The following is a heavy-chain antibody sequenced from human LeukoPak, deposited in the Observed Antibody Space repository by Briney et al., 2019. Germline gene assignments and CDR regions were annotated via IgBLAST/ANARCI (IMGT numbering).Heavy chain of an antibody. Sequence: PSQTLSLTCTVSGGSISSGDYYWSWIRQPAGKGLEWIGHIFSSGSTNYNPSLKSRVTMSVDTSKNQFSLKLSSVTAADTAVYYCARGGGSPDYWGQGTLVTVSS. D-gene: IGHD3-16*01. V-gene: IGHV4-61*09. CDR2: IFSSGST. CDR3: ARGGGSPDY. CDR1: GGSISSGDYY. J-gene: IGHJ4*02.